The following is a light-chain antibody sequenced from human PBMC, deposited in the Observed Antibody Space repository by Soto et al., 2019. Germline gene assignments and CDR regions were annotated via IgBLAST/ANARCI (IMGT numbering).Light chain of an antibody. CDR1: QSVSSSY. J-gene: IGKJ1*01. CDR2: GAS. Sequence: EIVLTQSPGTLSLSPGERATLSCRASQSVSSSYLAWYQQKPGQSPRLLIFGASSRATGTPDRFSGSGSGTDFTLTISRLEHEDVAVYYCQQYDTSHRTFGQGTTVEIK. V-gene: IGKV3-20*01. CDR3: QQYDTSHRT.